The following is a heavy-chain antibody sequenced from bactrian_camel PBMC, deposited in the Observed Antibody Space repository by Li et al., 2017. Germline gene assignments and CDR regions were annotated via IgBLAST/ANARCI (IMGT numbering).Heavy chain of an antibody. CDR3: AADPTRPVATLASVSWPY. D-gene: IGHD4*01. Sequence: VQLVESGGGSVQAGGSLRLSCEDSGVSGGRYCMGWLRQAPGLEREVVASIDDLGYTTYSDSVKGRFTISKDVAENKMYLQMNSLKPEDTAMYYCAADPTRPVATLASVSWPYWGQGTQVTVS. CDR1: GVSGGRYC. CDR2: IDDLGYT. J-gene: IGHJ4*01. V-gene: IGHV3S55*01.